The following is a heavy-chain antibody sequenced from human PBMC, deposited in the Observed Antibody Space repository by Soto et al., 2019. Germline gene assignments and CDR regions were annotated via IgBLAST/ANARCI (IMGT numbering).Heavy chain of an antibody. D-gene: IGHD3-22*01. CDR2: IIPIFGTA. CDR1: GGTFSSYA. CDR3: ARENEYYYDSSGYFNNSYYYGMDV. V-gene: IGHV1-69*01. Sequence: QVQLVQSGAEVKKPGSSVKVSCKASGGTFSSYAISWVRQAPGQGLEWMGGIIPIFGTANYAQKFQGRVTITADESTSTAYMELSSLRSEDTAVYYCARENEYYYDSSGYFNNSYYYGMDVWGQGTTVTVSS. J-gene: IGHJ6*02.